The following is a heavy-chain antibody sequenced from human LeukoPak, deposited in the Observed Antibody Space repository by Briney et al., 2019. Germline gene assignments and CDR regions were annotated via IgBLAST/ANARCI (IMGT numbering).Heavy chain of an antibody. Sequence: ASVKVSCKASGYTFTGYYMHWVRQAPGQGLEWMGWINPNSGGTNYAQKFQGRVTMTRDTSISTAYMELSRLRSDDTAVYYCARVAHYDNSQRPFDIWGQGTMVTVSS. D-gene: IGHD3-9*01. CDR2: INPNSGGT. V-gene: IGHV1-2*02. J-gene: IGHJ3*02. CDR1: GYTFTGYY. CDR3: ARVAHYDNSQRPFDI.